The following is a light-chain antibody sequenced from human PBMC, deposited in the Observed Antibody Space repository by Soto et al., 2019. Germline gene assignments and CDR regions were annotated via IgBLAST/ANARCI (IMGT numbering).Light chain of an antibody. CDR2: DAS. V-gene: IGKV3-11*01. CDR3: QHRGR. J-gene: IGKJ1*01. CDR1: QSVSKF. Sequence: EVVLTQSPATLSLSPGERATLSCRAAQSVSKFIAWYQHKPGQAPRLLIYDASNRATGIPARFSGSGSGTDFTLTITSLESEDFAVYYCQHRGRFVQGTKVDIK.